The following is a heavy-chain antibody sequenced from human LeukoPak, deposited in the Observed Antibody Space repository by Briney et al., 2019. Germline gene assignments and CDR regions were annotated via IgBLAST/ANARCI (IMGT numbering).Heavy chain of an antibody. CDR2: ISWNSGSI. CDR1: GFTFDDYA. J-gene: IGHJ6*02. Sequence: HSGGSLRLSCAASGFTFDDYAMHWVRQAPGKGLEWVSGISWNSGSIGYADSVKGRFTISRDSAKNSLYLQMNSLRAEDTALYYCAKDMSEDYDILTGDYYYYGMDVWGQGTTVTVSS. D-gene: IGHD3-9*01. V-gene: IGHV3-9*01. CDR3: AKDMSEDYDILTGDYYYYGMDV.